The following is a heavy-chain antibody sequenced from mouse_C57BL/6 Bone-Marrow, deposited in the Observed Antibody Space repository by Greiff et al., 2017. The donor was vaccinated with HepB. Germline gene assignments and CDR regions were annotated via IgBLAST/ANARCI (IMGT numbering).Heavy chain of an antibody. D-gene: IGHD2-4*01. CDR1: GFSLTSYG. J-gene: IGHJ3*01. Sequence: VQLVESGPGLVAPSQSLSITCTVSGFSLTSYGVHWVRQPPGKGLEWLVVIWSDGSTTYNSALKSRLSISKDNSKSQVFLKMNSLQTDDTAMYYCARGRDYDGDAWFAYWGQGTLVTVSA. CDR2: IWSDGST. V-gene: IGHV2-6*03. CDR3: ARGRDYDGDAWFAY.